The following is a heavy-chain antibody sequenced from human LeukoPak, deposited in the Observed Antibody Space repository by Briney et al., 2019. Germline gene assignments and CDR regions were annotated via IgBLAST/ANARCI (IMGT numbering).Heavy chain of an antibody. Sequence: SETLSLTCAVYGGSFSGYYWSWIRQPPGKGLEWIGEINHSGSTNYNPSLKSRVTISVDTSKNQFSLKLSSVTAADTAVYYCARSGYSYGKYYYYYYGMDVWAKGPRSPSP. CDR2: INHSGST. CDR3: ARSGYSYGKYYYYYYGMDV. J-gene: IGHJ6*02. V-gene: IGHV4-34*01. CDR1: GGSFSGYY. D-gene: IGHD5-18*01.